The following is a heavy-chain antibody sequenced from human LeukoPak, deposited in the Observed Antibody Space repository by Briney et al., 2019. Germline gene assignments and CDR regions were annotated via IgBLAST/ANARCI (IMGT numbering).Heavy chain of an antibody. Sequence: ASVKVSCKASGYTFTGYYIHWVRQAPGQGLEWMGWINPKSGGTKYAQKFQGRVTMTRDTSISTAYMELSRLRSDDTAVYYCARYGDFYTVDYWGQGTLVTVSS. V-gene: IGHV1-2*02. CDR3: ARYGDFYTVDY. CDR2: INPKSGGT. J-gene: IGHJ4*02. CDR1: GYTFTGYY. D-gene: IGHD4-17*01.